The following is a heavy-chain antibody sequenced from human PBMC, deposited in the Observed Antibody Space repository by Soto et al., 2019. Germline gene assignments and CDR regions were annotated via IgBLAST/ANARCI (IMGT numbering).Heavy chain of an antibody. CDR2: ISAYNGNT. CDR1: GYTFTSYA. Sequence: QVQLVQSGAEVKKPGASVKVSCKASGYTFTSYAISWVRQAPGQGLEWMGWISAYNGNTNYAQKLQGRVTMTTDTSTSTAYMELTSMRSDDTAVYYCARGARRTCISTSCYGGDWVDPWGQGTLVTVSS. CDR3: ARGARRTCISTSCYGGDWVDP. D-gene: IGHD2-2*01. V-gene: IGHV1-18*01. J-gene: IGHJ5*02.